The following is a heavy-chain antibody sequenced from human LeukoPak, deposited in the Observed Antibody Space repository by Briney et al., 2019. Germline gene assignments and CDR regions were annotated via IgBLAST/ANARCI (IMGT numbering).Heavy chain of an antibody. Sequence: GGSLRLSCAASGFTVSSNYMSWVRQAPGKGLEWVSVIYSGGSTYYADSVKGRFNISRDNYKNTLYLQMNSLRAEDTAVYYCARDSRLAVTGFDLWGRGTLVTVSS. CDR2: IYSGGST. D-gene: IGHD7-27*01. V-gene: IGHV3-66*02. J-gene: IGHJ2*01. CDR3: ARDSRLAVTGFDL. CDR1: GFTVSSNY.